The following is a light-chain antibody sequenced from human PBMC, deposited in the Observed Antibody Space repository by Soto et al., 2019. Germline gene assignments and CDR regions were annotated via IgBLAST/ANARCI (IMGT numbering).Light chain of an antibody. Sequence: QSALTQPASVSGSPGQSITISCTGTSSDIGAYNFVSWYQQHPGKAPKLMLYDVNIRPSGVSNRFSGSKSGNTPSLTISGLQAEDEADYYCTSWTTSTTMIFGGGTQLTVL. CDR2: DVN. J-gene: IGLJ2*01. CDR1: SSDIGAYNF. V-gene: IGLV2-14*03. CDR3: TSWTTSTTMI.